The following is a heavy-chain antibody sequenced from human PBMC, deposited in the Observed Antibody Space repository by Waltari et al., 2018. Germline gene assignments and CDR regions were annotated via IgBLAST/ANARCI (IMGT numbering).Heavy chain of an antibody. CDR2: IYYSGST. Sequence: QVQLQESGPGLVKPSETLSLTCPVAGGSISSYYWSWIRQPPGKGLGWIGYIYYSGSTNYNPSLKSRVTISVDTSKNQFSLKLSSVTAADTAVYYCARRGPYSSGWSPWGQGTLVTVSS. CDR3: ARRGPYSSGWSP. D-gene: IGHD6-19*01. CDR1: GGSISSYY. V-gene: IGHV4-59*08. J-gene: IGHJ5*02.